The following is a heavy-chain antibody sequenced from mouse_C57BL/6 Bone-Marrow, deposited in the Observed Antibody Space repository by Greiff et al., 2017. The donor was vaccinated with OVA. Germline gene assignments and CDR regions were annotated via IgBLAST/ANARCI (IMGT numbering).Heavy chain of an antibody. CDR2: IDPENGDT. CDR1: GFNIKDDY. Sequence: EVKLMESGAELVRPGASVKLSCTASGFNIKDDYMHWVKQRPEQGLEWIGWIDPENGDTEYASKFQGKATITADTSSNTAYLQLSSLTSEDTDVYYCTSTTVVANYYAMDYWGQGTSVTVSS. D-gene: IGHD1-1*01. V-gene: IGHV14-4*01. CDR3: TSTTVVANYYAMDY. J-gene: IGHJ4*01.